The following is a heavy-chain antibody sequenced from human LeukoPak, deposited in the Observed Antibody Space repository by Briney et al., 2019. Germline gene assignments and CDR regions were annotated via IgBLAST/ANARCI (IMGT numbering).Heavy chain of an antibody. J-gene: IGHJ3*02. V-gene: IGHV1-18*01. D-gene: IGHD2-21*02. CDR1: GYTLTTYG. CDR2: NSGYNGNT. Sequence: ASVTVSYKSSGYTLTTYGISWVQQAPAQGLAWMGWNSGYNGNTNYEQKLQGRVTMTTDTSTSTAYMELRSLRSDDTAVYYCARDASVTANDAFDIWGQGTMVTVSS. CDR3: ARDASVTANDAFDI.